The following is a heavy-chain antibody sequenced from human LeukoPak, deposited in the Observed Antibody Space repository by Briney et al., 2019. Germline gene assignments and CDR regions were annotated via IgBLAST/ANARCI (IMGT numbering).Heavy chain of an antibody. Sequence: GGSLRLSCAASGFTFNNYAMSWVRQAPGKGLEWVSAISGSGGSTYYADSVKGRFTISRDNSKNTLYLQMNSLRAEDTAVYYCAKAQRRAIFGVVTPIDYWGQGTLVTVSS. CDR3: AKAQRRAIFGVVTPIDY. J-gene: IGHJ4*02. CDR2: ISGSGGST. V-gene: IGHV3-23*01. CDR1: GFTFNNYA. D-gene: IGHD3-3*01.